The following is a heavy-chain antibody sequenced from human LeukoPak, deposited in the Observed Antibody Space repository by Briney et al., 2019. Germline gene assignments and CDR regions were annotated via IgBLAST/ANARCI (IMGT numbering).Heavy chain of an antibody. CDR3: AKASSAGDSSSWNY. J-gene: IGHJ4*02. CDR1: GFTFSSYE. V-gene: IGHV3-48*03. CDR2: ISSSGSTI. D-gene: IGHD6-13*01. Sequence: GGSLRLSCAASGFTFSSYEMNWVRQAPGKGLEWVSYISSSGSTIYYADSVKGRLTISRDNAKNSLYLQMNSLRAEDTALYYCAKASSAGDSSSWNYWGQGILVTVSS.